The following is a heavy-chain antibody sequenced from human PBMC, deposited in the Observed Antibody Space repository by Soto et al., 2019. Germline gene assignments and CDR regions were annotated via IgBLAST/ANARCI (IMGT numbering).Heavy chain of an antibody. CDR2: IYHSGTT. V-gene: IGHV4-4*02. CDR3: TGREDGEPKFDH. Sequence: QVQLQESDPGLVKPSGTLSLTCAVSGVSISSNNWWTWVRQPPGKGLEWIGEIYHSGTTNYNPSLKSRVTISVDKSKNQCSLKLSSATAADTAVYYCTGREDGEPKFDHWGQGTLVTVSS. CDR1: GVSISSNNW. J-gene: IGHJ4*02.